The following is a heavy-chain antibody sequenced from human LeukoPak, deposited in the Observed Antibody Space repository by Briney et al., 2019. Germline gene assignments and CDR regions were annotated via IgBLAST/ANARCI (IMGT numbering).Heavy chain of an antibody. V-gene: IGHV1-2*02. CDR1: GYTFSAFY. Sequence: GASVKVSCKTSGYTFSAFYIHWVRQVPGQGLEWMGWLRPDTGATNFAQNFLGRVTMTGDTSISTAYMELSRLRPDDTAVYYCARVDTVGTVNPFYWGQGTLVTVSS. D-gene: IGHD5-12*01. J-gene: IGHJ4*02. CDR3: ARVDTVGTVNPFY. CDR2: LRPDTGAT.